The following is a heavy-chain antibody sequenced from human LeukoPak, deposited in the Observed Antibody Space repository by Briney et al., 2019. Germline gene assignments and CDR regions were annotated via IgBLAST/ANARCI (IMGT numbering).Heavy chain of an antibody. CDR1: GFTFSSYA. V-gene: IGHV3-23*01. CDR3: AKGVSSGWSLFDY. J-gene: IGHJ4*02. D-gene: IGHD6-19*01. CDR2: ISGSGGST. Sequence: PGRSLRLSCAASGFTFSSYAMHWVRQAPGKGLEWVSAISGSGGSTYYADSVKGRFTISRDNSKNTLYLQMNSLRAEDTAVYYCAKGVSSGWSLFDYWGQGTLVTVSS.